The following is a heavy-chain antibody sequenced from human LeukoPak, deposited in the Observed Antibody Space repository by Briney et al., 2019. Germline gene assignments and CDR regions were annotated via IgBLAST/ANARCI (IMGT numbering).Heavy chain of an antibody. CDR2: ISLDGSNK. CDR3: AKDRHPSVATIPRYYFDY. Sequence: GGSLRLSCAASGFTFSSYGMHWVRQAPGKGLEWVAFISLDGSNKYYAASVKGRFTISRDNSKNTLYLQMNSLRAEDTAVYYCAKDRHPSVATIPRYYFDYWGQGTLVTVSS. D-gene: IGHD2-15*01. V-gene: IGHV3-30*18. CDR1: GFTFSSYG. J-gene: IGHJ4*02.